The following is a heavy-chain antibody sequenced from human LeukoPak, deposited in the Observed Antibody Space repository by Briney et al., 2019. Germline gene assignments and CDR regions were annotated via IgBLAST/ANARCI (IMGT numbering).Heavy chain of an antibody. CDR1: GYTFTGYY. CDR3: ARDRLAFTVTTIDY. CDR2: INPNSGGT. V-gene: IGHV1-2*02. Sequence: ASVKVSCKASGYTFTGYYMHWVRQAPGQGLEWLGWINPNSGGTNYAQKFQGRVTMTRDTSISTAYMELSRLRSDDTAVYYCARDRLAFTVTTIDYWGRGTLVTVSS. D-gene: IGHD4-17*01. J-gene: IGHJ4*02.